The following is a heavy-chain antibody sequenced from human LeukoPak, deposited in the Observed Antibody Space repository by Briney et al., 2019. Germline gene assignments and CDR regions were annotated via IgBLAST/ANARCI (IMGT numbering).Heavy chain of an antibody. CDR3: ARGHTGQNWFDP. Sequence: SETLSLTCTVSGGSISSSSYYWGWIRQPPGKGLEWIGRIHVTGRTDYNPSLKSRVTVSLDTAKNQYSLQLSSVSAADTAIYYCARGHTGQNWFDPWGQGTQVTVSS. V-gene: IGHV4-39*07. CDR2: IHVTGRT. D-gene: IGHD2-8*02. J-gene: IGHJ5*02. CDR1: GGSISSSSYY.